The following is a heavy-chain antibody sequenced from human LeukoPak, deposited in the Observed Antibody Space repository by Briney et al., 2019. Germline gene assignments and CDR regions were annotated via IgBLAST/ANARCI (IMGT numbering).Heavy chain of an antibody. CDR2: IIPIFGTA. D-gene: IGHD2-2*01. CDR1: GGTFSSYA. V-gene: IGHV1-69*01. CDR3: AADSTGVVPALPYYYYYMDV. J-gene: IGHJ6*03. Sequence: SVKVSCKASGGTFSSYAISWVRQAPGQGLEWMGGIIPIFGTANYAQKFQGRVTITADESTSTAYMELSSLRSEDTAVYYCAADSTGVVPALPYYYYYMDVWGKGTTVTVSS.